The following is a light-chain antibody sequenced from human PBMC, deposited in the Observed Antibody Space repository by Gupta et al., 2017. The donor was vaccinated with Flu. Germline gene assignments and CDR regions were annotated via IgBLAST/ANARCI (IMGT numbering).Light chain of an antibody. J-gene: IGKJ2*02. CDR2: WAS. CDR1: QSVLYDSNNKNY. CDR3: QQDYILCA. V-gene: IGKV4-1*01. Sequence: DIVVTQSPDSLAVSLGERATINCKSSQSVLYDSNNKNYIAWYQQRPGQPPKLLIYWASNREYGVTDSFSGRGSVXDFTLTXSRRQAEDVAVYYWQQDYILCAFGXGTKMEIK.